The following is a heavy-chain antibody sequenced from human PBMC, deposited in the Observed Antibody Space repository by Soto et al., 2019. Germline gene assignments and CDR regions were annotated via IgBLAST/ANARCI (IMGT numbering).Heavy chain of an antibody. J-gene: IGHJ5*02. CDR3: ARAQSAITIFGVVIRSFDP. V-gene: IGHV4-59*01. Sequence: SETLSLTCTVSGSSISSYYWSWIRQPPWKGLEWIGYIYYSGSTNYNPSLKSRVTISVDTSKNQFSLKLSSVTAADTAVYYCARAQSAITIFGVVIRSFDPWGQGTLVTV. CDR1: GSSISSYY. CDR2: IYYSGST. D-gene: IGHD3-3*01.